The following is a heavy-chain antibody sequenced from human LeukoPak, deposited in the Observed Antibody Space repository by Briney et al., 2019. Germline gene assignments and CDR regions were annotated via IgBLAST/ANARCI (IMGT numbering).Heavy chain of an antibody. CDR2: ISASGGRT. V-gene: IGHV3-23*01. CDR3: AKEVLSDARFDY. J-gene: IGHJ4*02. Sequence: GGSLRLSCAASGFTFSSYAMGWVRQAPGKGLEWVSTISASGGRTYYADSLKGRFTISRDNSKNTLHLQMNSLKAEDMAVYYSAKEVLSDARFDYWGQGTLVTVSS. CDR1: GFTFSSYA. D-gene: IGHD2/OR15-2a*01.